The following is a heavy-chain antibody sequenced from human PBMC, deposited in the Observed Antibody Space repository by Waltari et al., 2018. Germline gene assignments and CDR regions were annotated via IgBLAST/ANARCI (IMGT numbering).Heavy chain of an antibody. CDR2: IIRVLSRD. CDR1: GGTLSSYS. D-gene: IGHD2-15*01. CDR3: ARECAGGRGWQSALDI. V-gene: IGHV1-69*08. J-gene: IGHJ3*02. Sequence: QVQLVQSGAEVKKPGSSVKVSCKGSGGTLSSYSTTWVRQAPGPGLGWIGRIIRVLSRDNDYERCQDTVTRTADETTRTTYMGIMSLRSEETTVDYYARECAGGRGWQSALDIWGQGTMVTVSS.